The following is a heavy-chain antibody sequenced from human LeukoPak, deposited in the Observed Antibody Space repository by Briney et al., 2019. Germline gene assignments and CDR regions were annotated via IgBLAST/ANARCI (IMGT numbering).Heavy chain of an antibody. V-gene: IGHV3-9*01. CDR2: ISWNSGSI. CDR1: GFTFDDYA. CDR3: AKAARGYSLVYYFDY. Sequence: GGSLRLSCAASGFTFDDYAMPWVRHAPGKGLEWVSGISWNSGSIGYADSVKGRFTISRDNAKNSLYLQMNSLRAEDTALYYCAKAARGYSLVYYFDYWGQGTLVTVSS. D-gene: IGHD5-18*01. J-gene: IGHJ4*02.